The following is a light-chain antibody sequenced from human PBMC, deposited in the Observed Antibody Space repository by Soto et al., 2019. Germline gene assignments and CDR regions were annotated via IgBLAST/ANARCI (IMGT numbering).Light chain of an antibody. CDR3: CSYAGSGKVV. V-gene: IGLV2-23*02. J-gene: IGLJ3*02. CDR2: EVS. CDR1: SSDIGRYNL. Sequence: QSALTQPASVSGSLGQSISISCTGTSSDIGRYNLVSWYQQYPGKAPKLMILEVSERPSGVSKRFSGSNPGDTASLTISGLQAEDEADYYCCSYAGSGKVVFGGGTQLTVL.